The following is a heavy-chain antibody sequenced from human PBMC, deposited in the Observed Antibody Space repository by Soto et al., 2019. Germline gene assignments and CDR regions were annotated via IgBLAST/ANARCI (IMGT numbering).Heavy chain of an antibody. CDR1: GGSISSYY. CDR2: IYYSGST. D-gene: IGHD3-22*01. Sequence: ASETLSLTCTVSGGSISSYYWSWIRQPPGKGLEWIGYIYYSGSTNYNPSLKSRVTISVDTSKNQFSLKLSSVTAADTAVYYCARERNLIVGHNWFDPWGQGTLVTVSS. CDR3: ARERNLIVGHNWFDP. J-gene: IGHJ5*02. V-gene: IGHV4-59*01.